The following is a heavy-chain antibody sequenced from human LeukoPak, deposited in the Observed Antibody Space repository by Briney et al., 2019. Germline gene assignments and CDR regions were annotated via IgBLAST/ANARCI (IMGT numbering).Heavy chain of an antibody. D-gene: IGHD2-2*01. CDR2: ISRDGSNK. CDR1: QFTFSSYG. V-gene: IGHV3-30*18. Sequence: QSGGSLRLSCAASQFTFSSYGMHWVRQAPGKGLDWVAVISRDGSNKKYGDSVKGRFTTSRDNSKNTLYLQMNSLRAEDTAVYYCAKQYCSSTSCYVSPDYWGQGTLVTVSS. J-gene: IGHJ4*02. CDR3: AKQYCSSTSCYVSPDY.